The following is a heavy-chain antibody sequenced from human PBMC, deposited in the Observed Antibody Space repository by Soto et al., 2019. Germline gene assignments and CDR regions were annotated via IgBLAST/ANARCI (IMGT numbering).Heavy chain of an antibody. Sequence: SETLSLTCAVYGGSFRGYSWTWIRQPPGKGLEWIGEVNHSGSTYYSPSLMSRVTLSIDTSKNQFSLKLSSVTAADTAVYYCARGRQVTPAALFKRAGDYSMDVWGQGTTFTVSS. CDR1: GGSFRGYS. V-gene: IGHV4-34*01. CDR3: ARGRQVTPAALFKRAGDYSMDV. CDR2: VNHSGST. D-gene: IGHD2-2*01. J-gene: IGHJ6*02.